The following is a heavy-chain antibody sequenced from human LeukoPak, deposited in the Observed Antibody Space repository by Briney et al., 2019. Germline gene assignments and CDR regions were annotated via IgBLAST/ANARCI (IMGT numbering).Heavy chain of an antibody. V-gene: IGHV3-30*03. J-gene: IGHJ3*02. CDR1: GFTFSSYG. CDR3: ASPGPYYYDSSGYRIDAFDI. Sequence: PGGSLTLSCAASGFTFSSYGMHWVRQAPGKGLEWVAVISYDGSNKYYADSVKGRFTISRDNSKNTLYLQMNSLRAEDTAVYYCASPGPYYYDSSGYRIDAFDIWGQGTMVTVSS. D-gene: IGHD3-22*01. CDR2: ISYDGSNK.